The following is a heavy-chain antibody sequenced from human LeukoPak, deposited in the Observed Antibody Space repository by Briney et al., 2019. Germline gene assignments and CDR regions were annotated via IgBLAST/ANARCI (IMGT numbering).Heavy chain of an antibody. CDR3: ARVFGVVIIS. CDR1: GLTFSDFY. D-gene: IGHD3-3*01. Sequence: GRSLRLSCAASGLTFSDFYMSWIRQAARNGREWDSYISSSGRTIYYADSVKGRLTISRDHAKNSLYLQMNSLRAEDTAVYYCARVFGVVIISGGQGTLVTVSS. J-gene: IGHJ4*02. V-gene: IGHV3-11*01. CDR2: ISSSGRTI.